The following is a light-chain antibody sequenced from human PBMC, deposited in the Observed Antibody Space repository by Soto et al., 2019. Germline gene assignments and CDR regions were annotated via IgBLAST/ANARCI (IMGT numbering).Light chain of an antibody. CDR3: QQYNNWPQT. CDR2: DAS. Sequence: EIVLTQSPATLSLSPGERATLSCRASQSVSSYLAWYQQKPGQAPRLLIYDASNRATGIPDRFSGSGSGTDFILTISSLQSEDFAVYYCQQYNNWPQTFGQGTKVDIK. J-gene: IGKJ1*01. CDR1: QSVSSY. V-gene: IGKV3-11*01.